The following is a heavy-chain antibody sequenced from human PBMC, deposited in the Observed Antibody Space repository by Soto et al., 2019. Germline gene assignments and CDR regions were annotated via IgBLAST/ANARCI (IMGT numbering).Heavy chain of an antibody. J-gene: IGHJ4*02. CDR2: IYYSGST. CDR3: ARHSSWGRSVLVS. D-gene: IGHD6-19*01. CDR1: GGSISSSSHD. V-gene: IGHV4-39*01. Sequence: PSESLSLTCNVSGGSISSSSHDWAFIRQPPGKGLEWIGNIYYSGSTFYNPDLKSRVTMSIDTSNNQFSMRLSSVTAADTALYYCARHSSWGRSVLVSWGQGSLVTVSS.